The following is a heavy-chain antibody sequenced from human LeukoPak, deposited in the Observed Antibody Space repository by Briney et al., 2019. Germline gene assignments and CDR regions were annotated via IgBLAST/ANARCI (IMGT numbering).Heavy chain of an antibody. J-gene: IGHJ4*02. CDR2: TYSGGNI. CDR3: ARGLSSFGDPFDL. V-gene: IGHV3-66*01. D-gene: IGHD4-17*01. CDR1: GFSVSNSY. Sequence: GGPLRLFCAASGFSVSNSYISWVRESPGKGPEWLSITYSGGNIYYEDSVKGRFTISRDTSWNTVYLQMNSLSTEDTAVYYCARGLSSFGDPFDLWGQGTLVTVSS.